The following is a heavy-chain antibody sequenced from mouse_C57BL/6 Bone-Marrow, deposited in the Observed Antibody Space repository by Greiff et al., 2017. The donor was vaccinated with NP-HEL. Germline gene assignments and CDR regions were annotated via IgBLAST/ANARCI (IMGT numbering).Heavy chain of an antibody. CDR2: INPSSGNT. CDR3: ARDYYGSSPDY. CDR1: GYTFTSYS. D-gene: IGHD1-1*01. J-gene: IGHJ2*01. Sequence: VQLQQSGAELARPGASVKMSCKASGYTFTSYSMNWVKQRPGQGLEWIGYINPSSGNTTSPHKEKDKATLTADKSSSTAYMQLSSLTSEDSAVYYCARDYYGSSPDYWGHGTTLTVSS. V-gene: IGHV1-4*01.